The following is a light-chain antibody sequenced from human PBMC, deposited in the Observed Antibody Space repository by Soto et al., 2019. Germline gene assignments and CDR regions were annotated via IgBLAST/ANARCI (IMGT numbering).Light chain of an antibody. CDR1: QSVLASSNNKNL. V-gene: IGKV4-1*01. CDR3: LQYSRSPLT. J-gene: IGKJ4*01. CDR2: GAS. Sequence: DIVMTQSPDSLAMSLGERATINCKSSQSVLASSNNKNLLAWYQQKPGQPPKLLIYGASTRESGVPDRFRGSGSGTAFTLTISCLSLEDAAPYFCLQYSRSPLTFGGGTNVEIK.